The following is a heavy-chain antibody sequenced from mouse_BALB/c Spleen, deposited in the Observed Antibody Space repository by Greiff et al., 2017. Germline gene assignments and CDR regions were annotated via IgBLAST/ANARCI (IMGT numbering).Heavy chain of an antibody. V-gene: IGHV2-9*02. Sequence: VMLVESGPGLVAPSQSLSITCTVSGFSLTSYGVHWVRQPPGKGLEWLGVIWAGGSTNYNSALMSRLSISKDNSKSQVFLKMNSLQTDDTAMYYCARDRRGNYAMDYWGQGTSVTVSS. CDR3: ARDRRGNYAMDY. CDR2: IWAGGST. CDR1: GFSLTSYG. J-gene: IGHJ4*01.